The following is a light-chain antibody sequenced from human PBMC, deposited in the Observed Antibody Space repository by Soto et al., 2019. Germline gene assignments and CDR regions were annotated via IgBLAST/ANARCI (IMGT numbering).Light chain of an antibody. CDR1: QSISSW. CDR3: HHYTSYPLT. CDR2: DAT. Sequence: DIQMTQSPSTLSASVGDRVTITCRASQSISSWLAWYQQKPGKAPKLLIYDATCLESGVPSRFSGSVSATEFTIIISLRQPDVLATYYRHHYTSYPLTFGGGTKLEIK. J-gene: IGKJ4*01. V-gene: IGKV1-5*01.